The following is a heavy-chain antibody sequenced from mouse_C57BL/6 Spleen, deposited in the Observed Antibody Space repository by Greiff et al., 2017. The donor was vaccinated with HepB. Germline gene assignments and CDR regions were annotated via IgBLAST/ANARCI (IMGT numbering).Heavy chain of an antibody. CDR1: GFTFSDYY. Sequence: EVKLVESGGGLVQPGGSLKLSCAASGFTFSDYYMYWVRQTPEKRLEWVAYISNGGGSTYYPDTVKGRFTISRDNAKNTLYLQMSRLKSEDTAMYYCARLDGSSYWYFDVWGTGTTVTVSS. D-gene: IGHD1-1*01. CDR3: ARLDGSSYWYFDV. CDR2: ISNGGGST. V-gene: IGHV5-12*01. J-gene: IGHJ1*03.